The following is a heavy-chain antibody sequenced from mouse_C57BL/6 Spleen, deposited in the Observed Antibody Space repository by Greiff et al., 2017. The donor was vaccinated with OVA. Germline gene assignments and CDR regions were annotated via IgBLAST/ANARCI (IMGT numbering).Heavy chain of an antibody. CDR2: IYPSDSET. CDR1: GYTFTSYW. CDR3: ARRYDYDAMDY. D-gene: IGHD1-1*01. Sequence: QVQLKQPGAELVRPGSSVKLSCKASGYTFTSYWMDWVKQRPGQGLEWIGTIYPSDSETHYNQKFKDKATLTVDKSSSTAYMQLSSLTSEDSAVYYCARRYDYDAMDYWGQGTSVTVSS. V-gene: IGHV1-61*01. J-gene: IGHJ4*01.